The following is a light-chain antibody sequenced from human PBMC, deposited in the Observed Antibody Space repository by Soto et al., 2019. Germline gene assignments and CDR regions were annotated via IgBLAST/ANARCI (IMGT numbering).Light chain of an antibody. J-gene: IGKJ3*01. CDR1: QSVSSN. V-gene: IGKV3-15*01. CDR3: QQYNNWPA. CDR2: GAS. Sequence: EIVMTQSPATLSVSPGERATLSCRASQSVSSNLAWYQQKPGQAPRLLIYGASTRATGIPARSSGSGSGTEFTLTISSLQSEDFAFYYCQQYNNWPAFGPGTKVDIK.